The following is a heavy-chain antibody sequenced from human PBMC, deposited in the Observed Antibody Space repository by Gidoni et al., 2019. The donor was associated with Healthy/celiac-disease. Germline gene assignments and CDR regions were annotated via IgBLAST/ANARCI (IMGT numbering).Heavy chain of an antibody. CDR3: LRYCSSTSCYYYGMDV. V-gene: IGHV1-18*01. J-gene: IGHJ6*02. CDR1: GYTFTSYD. Sequence: QVQLVQSGAEVKKPGASVKVSCKASGYTFTSYDISWVRQAPGQGLEWMGWISAYNGNTNYAQKLQGRVTMTTDTSTSTAYMELRSLRSDDTAVYYCLRYCSSTSCYYYGMDVWGQGTTVTVSS. D-gene: IGHD2-2*01. CDR2: ISAYNGNT.